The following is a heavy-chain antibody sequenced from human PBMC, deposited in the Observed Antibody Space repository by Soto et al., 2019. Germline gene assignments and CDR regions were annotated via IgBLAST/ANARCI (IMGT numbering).Heavy chain of an antibody. CDR1: GYTFTSYA. Sequence: ASVKVSCKASGYTFTSYAMHWVRQAPGQRLEWMGWINAGNGNTKYSQKFQGRVTITRDTSASTAYMELSSLRSEDTAVYYCAREYSGYYYYYGMDVWGQGTRVTVSS. D-gene: IGHD5-12*01. CDR2: INAGNGNT. CDR3: AREYSGYYYYYGMDV. V-gene: IGHV1-3*01. J-gene: IGHJ6*02.